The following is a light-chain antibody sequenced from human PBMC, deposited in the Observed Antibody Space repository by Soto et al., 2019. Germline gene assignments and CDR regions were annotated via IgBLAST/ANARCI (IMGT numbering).Light chain of an antibody. V-gene: IGKV1-12*01. CDR2: SSS. Sequence: DIQMTQSPSFVSASVGDRVTIACRASLGISTWVVWYQQKPGAAPKLLIHSSSNLQSGVPSRFSGSGSGTDFTLTISSLQPEDFATYYCQQANSFPLTFGPGTKVDIK. CDR1: LGISTW. J-gene: IGKJ3*01. CDR3: QQANSFPLT.